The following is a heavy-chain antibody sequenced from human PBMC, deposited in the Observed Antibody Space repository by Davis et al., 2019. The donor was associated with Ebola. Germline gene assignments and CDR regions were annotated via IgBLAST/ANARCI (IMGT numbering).Heavy chain of an antibody. D-gene: IGHD3-3*01. Sequence: PGGSLRLSCAAPGFTFTYYAMTWVRQAPGKGLEWVADVRGSDDTTYSTDSVKGRFTISRDNSKNTLYLQMNSLRAEDTAVYYCARVPISYRPGYMDVWGKGATVIVSS. J-gene: IGHJ6*03. CDR2: VRGSDDTT. V-gene: IGHV3-23*01. CDR3: ARVPISYRPGYMDV. CDR1: GFTFTYYA.